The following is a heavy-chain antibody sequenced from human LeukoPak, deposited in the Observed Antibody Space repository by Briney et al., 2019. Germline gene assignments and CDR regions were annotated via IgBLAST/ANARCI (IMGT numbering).Heavy chain of an antibody. V-gene: IGHV3-30*03. J-gene: IGHJ6*03. CDR3: ARGSRAIVATKFARGRYMDV. Sequence: GGSLRLSCAASGFTFSSYGMHWVRQAPGKGLEWVAVISYDGSNKYYADSVKGRFTISRDNSKNTLYLQMNSLRAEDTAVYYCARGSRAIVATKFARGRYMDVWGKGTTVTVSS. CDR2: ISYDGSNK. D-gene: IGHD5-12*01. CDR1: GFTFSSYG.